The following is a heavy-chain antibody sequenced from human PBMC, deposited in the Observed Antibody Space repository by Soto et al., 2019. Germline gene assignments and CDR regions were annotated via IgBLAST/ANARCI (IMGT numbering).Heavy chain of an antibody. V-gene: IGHV1-69*01. Sequence: QVQLVQSGAEVKKPGSSVKVSCKASGGTFSSYAISWVRQAPGQGLEWMGGIIPIFGTANYAQKFQGRVTITADESTSTAYMELSSLRSEDTAVYYCARGTAGIAAPNGAYYFDYWGQGTLVTVSS. CDR3: ARGTAGIAAPNGAYYFDY. CDR1: GGTFSSYA. CDR2: IIPIFGTA. D-gene: IGHD6-13*01. J-gene: IGHJ4*02.